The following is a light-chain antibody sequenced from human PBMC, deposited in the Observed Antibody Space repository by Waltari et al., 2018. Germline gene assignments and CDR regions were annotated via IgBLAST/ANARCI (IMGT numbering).Light chain of an antibody. J-gene: IGKJ2*01. CDR1: QSLLYTSNYKNY. Sequence: DFVMTQSPDSLAVSLGERATINCKSSQSLLYTSNYKNYLAWYQQKPGQPPKLLIYGASTRESGVPDRFSGSGSGTDFTLTISSLQAEDVAVYYWQQYYSRHSYTFGQGTKLEIK. CDR3: QQYYSRHSYT. V-gene: IGKV4-1*01. CDR2: GAS.